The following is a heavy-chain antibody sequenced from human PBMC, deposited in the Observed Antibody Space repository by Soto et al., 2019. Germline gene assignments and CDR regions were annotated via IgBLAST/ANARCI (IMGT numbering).Heavy chain of an antibody. V-gene: IGHV4-39*01. CDR2: IYSSGTT. CDR1: GGSIGGSNYF. J-gene: IGHJ4*02. Sequence: SETLSLTCTVSGGSIGGSNYFWGWIRQSPGTGPEWLGTIYSSGTTYYSPSLKSRITMSLDTSQNQFSLKLSSVTAADTAVYYCARQRGGGYYRNYFDYWGQGTLVTVSS. CDR3: ARQRGGGYYRNYFDY. D-gene: IGHD3-22*01.